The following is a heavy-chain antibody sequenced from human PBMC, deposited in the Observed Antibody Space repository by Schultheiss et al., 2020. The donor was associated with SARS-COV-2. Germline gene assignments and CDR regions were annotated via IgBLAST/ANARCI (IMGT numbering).Heavy chain of an antibody. CDR2: ISSSSSYI. CDR3: ASGFYDFWSGYYKDDY. J-gene: IGHJ4*02. CDR1: GFTFSSYE. D-gene: IGHD3-3*01. Sequence: GGSLRLSCAASGFTFSSYEMNWVRQAPGKGLEWVSSISSSSSYIYYADSVKGRFTISRDNFKNTLYLQMNSLGAEDTAVYYCASGFYDFWSGYYKDDYWGRGTLVTVSS. V-gene: IGHV3-21*01.